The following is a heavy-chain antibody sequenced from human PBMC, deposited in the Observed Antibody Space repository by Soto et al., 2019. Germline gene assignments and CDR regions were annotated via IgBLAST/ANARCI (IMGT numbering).Heavy chain of an antibody. D-gene: IGHD5-18*01. V-gene: IGHV4-30-4*01. CDR1: GGSISSGDYY. Sequence: SETLSLTCTVSGGSISSGDYYWSWIRQPPGKGLEWIGYIYYSGSTYYNPSLKSRVTISVDTSKNQFSLKLSSVTAADTAVYYCASGDVDTAMVDFDYWGQGTLVTVSS. CDR2: IYYSGST. J-gene: IGHJ4*02. CDR3: ASGDVDTAMVDFDY.